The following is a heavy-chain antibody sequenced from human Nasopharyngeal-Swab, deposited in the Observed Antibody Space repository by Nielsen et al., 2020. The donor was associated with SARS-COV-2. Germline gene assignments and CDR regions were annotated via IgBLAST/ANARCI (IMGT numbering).Heavy chain of an antibody. D-gene: IGHD2-2*01. CDR3: ASSTSRYYYYGMDV. J-gene: IGHJ6*02. V-gene: IGHV3-48*04. CDR1: GFTFSSYW. Sequence: GESLKISCAASGFTFSSYWMSWVRQAPGKGLEWVSYISSSGSTIYYADSVKGRFTISRDNAKNSLYLQMNSLRAEDTAVYYCASSTSRYYYYGMDVWGQGTTVTVSS. CDR2: ISSSGSTI.